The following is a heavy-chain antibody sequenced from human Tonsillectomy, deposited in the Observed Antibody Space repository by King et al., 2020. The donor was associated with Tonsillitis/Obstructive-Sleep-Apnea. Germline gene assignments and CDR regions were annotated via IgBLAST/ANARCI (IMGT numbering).Heavy chain of an antibody. J-gene: IGHJ4*02. CDR2: INGGGADT. V-gene: IGHV1-46*01. Sequence: QLVQSGAEVKKPGASVKVSCKASGYTFTNYYIHWVRQAPGQGLEWMGIINGGGADTRYAQKFQGRVTMTRDTSTSTVYMELSSLRPEDTALYYCGREVHSNLDYWGQGTLVTVSS. CDR1: GYTFTNYY. CDR3: GREVHSNLDY. D-gene: IGHD4-11*01.